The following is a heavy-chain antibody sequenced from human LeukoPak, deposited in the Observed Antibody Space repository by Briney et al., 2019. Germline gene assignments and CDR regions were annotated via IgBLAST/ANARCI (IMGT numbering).Heavy chain of an antibody. D-gene: IGHD2-15*01. CDR2: MNLNSGET. V-gene: IGHV1-8*01. J-gene: IGHJ6*02. Sequence: ASVKVCCKAAGYTFTSYDINWVRQATGQGLGWMGWMNLNSGETGYAQKFQGRVTMTRNTSISTAYMELSSLRSEDTAVYYCARGPAVAATPFYYYYYGMDVWGQGTTVTVSS. CDR3: ARGPAVAATPFYYYYYGMDV. CDR1: GYTFTSYD.